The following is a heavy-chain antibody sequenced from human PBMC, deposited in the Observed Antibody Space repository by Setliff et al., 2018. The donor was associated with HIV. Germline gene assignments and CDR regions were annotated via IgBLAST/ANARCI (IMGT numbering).Heavy chain of an antibody. CDR3: ARDFYGSGRSACFDY. D-gene: IGHD3-10*01. V-gene: IGHV3-30*04. CDR1: GFTFSSYA. Sequence: LRLSCAASGFTFSSYAMHWVRQAPGKGLEWVAVISYDGSNKYYADSVKGRFTISRDNSKNTLYLQMNSLRAEDTAVYYCARDFYGSGRSACFDYWGQGTLVTVSS. CDR2: ISYDGSNK. J-gene: IGHJ4*02.